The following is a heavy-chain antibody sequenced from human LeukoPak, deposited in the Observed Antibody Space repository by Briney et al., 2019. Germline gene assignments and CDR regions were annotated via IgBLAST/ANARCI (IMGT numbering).Heavy chain of an antibody. CDR2: ISGSGGST. J-gene: IGHJ3*02. D-gene: IGHD6-13*01. CDR1: GFTFSNYA. CDR3: AKDRLAAALTGAFDI. V-gene: IGHV3-23*01. Sequence: GGSLRLSCVASGFTFSNYAMSWVRQAPGKGLEWVSAISGSGGSTYYADSVKGRVTISRDNSKNTLYLQMNSLRAEDTAVYYCAKDRLAAALTGAFDIWGQGTMVTVSS.